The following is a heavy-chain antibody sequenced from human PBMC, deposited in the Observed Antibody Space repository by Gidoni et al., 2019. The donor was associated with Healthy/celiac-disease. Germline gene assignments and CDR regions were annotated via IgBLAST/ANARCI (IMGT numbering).Heavy chain of an antibody. CDR3: ARNGGTTTVDY. CDR2: IWYDGSNK. Sequence: QVQLVESGGGVVQPGRSRRLSCAASGFTFSSYGMHWVRQAPGKGLEWVAVIWYDGSNKYYADSVKGRFTISRDNSKNTLYLQMNSLRAEDTAVYYCARNGGTTTVDYWGQGTLVTVSS. V-gene: IGHV3-33*01. CDR1: GFTFSSYG. J-gene: IGHJ4*02. D-gene: IGHD1-26*01.